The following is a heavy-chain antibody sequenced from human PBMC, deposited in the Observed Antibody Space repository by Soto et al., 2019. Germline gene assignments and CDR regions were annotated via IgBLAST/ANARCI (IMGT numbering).Heavy chain of an antibody. J-gene: IGHJ6*02. V-gene: IGHV1-46*01. CDR1: GYTFTSYY. CDR3: ARAGATSSGGSLIYYYYGMDV. Sequence: ASVKVSCKASGYTFTSYYMHWVRQAPGQGLEWMGIINPSGGSTSYAQKFQGRVTMTRDTSTSTVYMEPSSLRSEDTAVYYCARAGATSSGGSLIYYYYGMDVWGQGTTVTVSS. D-gene: IGHD2-15*01. CDR2: INPSGGST.